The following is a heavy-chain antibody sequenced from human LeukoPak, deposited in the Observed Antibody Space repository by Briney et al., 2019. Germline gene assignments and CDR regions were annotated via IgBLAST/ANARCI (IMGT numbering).Heavy chain of an antibody. CDR2: IHNSEST. V-gene: IGHV4-39*01. D-gene: IGHD5-24*01. CDR3: ARLRRDGYNYFDY. J-gene: IGHJ4*02. Sequence: SETLSLTCTVSGGSISTSSYYWGWIRQPPGKGLEWIGNIHNSESTYYNPSLKSRVTMSVDTSKNQFSLKLNSVTAADTAIYYCARLRRDGYNYFDYWGQGTLVTVSS. CDR1: GGSISTSSYY.